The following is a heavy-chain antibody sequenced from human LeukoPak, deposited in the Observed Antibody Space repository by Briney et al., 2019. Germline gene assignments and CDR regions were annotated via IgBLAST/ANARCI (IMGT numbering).Heavy chain of an antibody. V-gene: IGHV4-39*07. Sequence: SETLSLTCTVSGGSISSYYWGWIRQPPGKGLEWIGSFYYSGSTYYNPSLKSRVTISVDTSKKQFSLKLSSVTAADTAVYYCARLRVRGYGYGPWEGPTWLDYWGQGTLVTVSS. D-gene: IGHD5-18*01. CDR3: ARLRVRGYGYGPWEGPTWLDY. J-gene: IGHJ4*02. CDR1: GGSISSYY. CDR2: FYYSGST.